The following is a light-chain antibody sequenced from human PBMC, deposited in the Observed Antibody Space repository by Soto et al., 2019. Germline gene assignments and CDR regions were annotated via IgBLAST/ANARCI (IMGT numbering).Light chain of an antibody. V-gene: IGKV3-20*01. Sequence: ENVLTQSPGTLSLSPGERATLSCRASQTVSSYLTWYQQRPGQAPRLLIYGASKRATGIPDRVSGSGSGTDFTLTISRLEPEDFALYYCQQYGTSPITCGQGTRLEIK. CDR3: QQYGTSPIT. CDR2: GAS. CDR1: QTVSSY. J-gene: IGKJ5*01.